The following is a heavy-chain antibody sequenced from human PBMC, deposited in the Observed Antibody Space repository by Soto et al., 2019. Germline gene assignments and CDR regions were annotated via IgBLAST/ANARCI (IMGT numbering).Heavy chain of an antibody. D-gene: IGHD4-17*01. CDR1: GYTFTSYA. J-gene: IGHJ6*02. Sequence: GASVKVSCKASGYTFTSYAMHWVRQAPGQRLEWMGWINAGNGNTKYSQKFQGRVTITRDTSVSTAYMELSSLRSEDTAVYYCARGDATKIVVTTYYAMDVWGQGTTVTVSS. CDR3: ARGDATKIVVTTYYAMDV. V-gene: IGHV1-3*01. CDR2: INAGNGNT.